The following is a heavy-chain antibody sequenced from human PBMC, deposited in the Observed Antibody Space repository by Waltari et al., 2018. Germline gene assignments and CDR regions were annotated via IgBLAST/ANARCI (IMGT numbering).Heavy chain of an antibody. CDR2: IYSGGST. V-gene: IGHV3-53*01. Sequence: EVQLVESGGGLIQPGGSLRLSCAASGFTVSSNYMSWVRQAPGKGLEWVSVIYSGGSTYSADSVQGRFTISRDNSKNTLYLQMNSLRAEDTAVYYCARSDRQSFYSSSSNLGAFDYWGQGTLVTVSS. D-gene: IGHD6-6*01. CDR1: GFTVSSNY. CDR3: ARSDRQSFYSSSSNLGAFDY. J-gene: IGHJ4*02.